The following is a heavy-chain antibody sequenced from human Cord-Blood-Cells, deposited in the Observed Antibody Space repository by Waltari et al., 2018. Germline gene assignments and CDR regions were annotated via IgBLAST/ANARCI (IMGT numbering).Heavy chain of an antibody. CDR2: INHSGST. D-gene: IGHD1-26*01. Sequence: QVQLQPWGARPLKPPETLSLTCAVYGGSFSGDYWTWFRQPPGKGLEWIGEINHSGSTNYNPCLKSRVTISVDTSKNQFSLKLSSVTAADTAVYYCAREGFSGSYFGNYWGQGTLVTVSS. CDR3: AREGFSGSYFGNY. V-gene: IGHV4-34*01. J-gene: IGHJ4*02. CDR1: GGSFSGDY.